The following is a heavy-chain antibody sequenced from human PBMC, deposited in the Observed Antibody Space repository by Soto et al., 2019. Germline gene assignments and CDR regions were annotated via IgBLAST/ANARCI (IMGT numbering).Heavy chain of an antibody. D-gene: IGHD3-3*01. V-gene: IGHV3-30*18. J-gene: IGHJ6*02. CDR2: ISYDGSNK. CDR1: GFTFSSYG. CDR3: AKDLGPIFGVVNSLYYYYGLDV. Sequence: GGSLRLSCAASGFTFSSYGMHWVRQAPGKGLEWVAVISYDGSNKYYADSVKGRFTISRDNSKNTLYLQMNSLRAEDTAVYYCAKDLGPIFGVVNSLYYYYGLDVWGQGTTVTVSS.